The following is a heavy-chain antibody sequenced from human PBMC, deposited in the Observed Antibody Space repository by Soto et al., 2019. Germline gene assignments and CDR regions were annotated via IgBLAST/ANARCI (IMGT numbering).Heavy chain of an antibody. CDR3: ARGLAILRYIPYYFDY. D-gene: IGHD3-22*01. CDR2: IYYSGST. J-gene: IGHJ4*02. V-gene: IGHV4-59*01. Sequence: SETLSLTCTVSGGSISSYYWSWIRQPPGKGLEWIGYIYYSGSTNYNPSLKSRVTISVDTSKNQFSLKLSSVTAADTAVYYCARGLAILRYIPYYFDYWGQGTLVTVSS. CDR1: GGSISSYY.